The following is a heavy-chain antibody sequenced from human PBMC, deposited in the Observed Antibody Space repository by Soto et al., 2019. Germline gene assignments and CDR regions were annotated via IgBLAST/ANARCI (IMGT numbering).Heavy chain of an antibody. J-gene: IGHJ4*02. CDR2: ISSSSSYI. D-gene: IGHD3-22*01. V-gene: IGHV3-21*01. CDR3: ASHPRASSGYWYYCAY. CDR1: GFTFSSYS. Sequence: EVQLVESGGGLVKPGGSLRLSCAASGFTFSSYSMNWVRQAPGKGLEWVSSISSSSSYIYYADSVKGRFTISRDNAKNSLYLQMNSLRAEDTAVYDCASHPRASSGYWYYCAYWGQGTLVTVSS.